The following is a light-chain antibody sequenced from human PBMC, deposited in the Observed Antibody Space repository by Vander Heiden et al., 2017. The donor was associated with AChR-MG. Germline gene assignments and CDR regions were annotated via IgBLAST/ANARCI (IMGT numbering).Light chain of an antibody. J-gene: IGKJ3*01. CDR3: QQYNNWPFT. CDR1: QSVSSN. CDR2: GAS. Sequence: EIVMTPSPATLSVSLGERATLSCRASQSVSSNLAWYQQKPGQAPRLLIYGASTRATGIPARFSGSGSGTEFTLTISSLQSEDFAVYYCQQYNNWPFTFGPGTKVDIK. V-gene: IGKV3-15*01.